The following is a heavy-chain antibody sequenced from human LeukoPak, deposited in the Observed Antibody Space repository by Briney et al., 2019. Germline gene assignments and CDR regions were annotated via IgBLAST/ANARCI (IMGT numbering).Heavy chain of an antibody. Sequence: ASVKVSCKASGYTFTSYYMHWVRQAPGQGLEWMGIINPSGGSTSYAQKFQGRVTMTRDMSTSTVYMELSSLKSEDTAVYYCMIVVVSVDYWGQGTLVTVSS. J-gene: IGHJ4*02. CDR2: INPSGGST. V-gene: IGHV1-46*01. D-gene: IGHD3-22*01. CDR3: MIVVVSVDY. CDR1: GYTFTSYY.